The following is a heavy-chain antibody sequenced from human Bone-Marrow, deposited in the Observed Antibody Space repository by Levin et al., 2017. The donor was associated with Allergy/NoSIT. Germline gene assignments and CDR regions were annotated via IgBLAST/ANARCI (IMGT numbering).Heavy chain of an antibody. V-gene: IGHV3-21*01. CDR2: LSGESTYI. J-gene: IGHJ6*03. D-gene: IGHD3-10*01. Sequence: LSLTCAASGFTFSSYNMYWVRQAPGKGLEWVSSLSGESTYIFHADSVKGRFTVSRDNARNSLYLQMNSLRAEDTAVYYCARGQFGDYYYMDVWGNGTTVSVSS. CDR1: GFTFSSYN. CDR3: ARGQFGDYYYMDV.